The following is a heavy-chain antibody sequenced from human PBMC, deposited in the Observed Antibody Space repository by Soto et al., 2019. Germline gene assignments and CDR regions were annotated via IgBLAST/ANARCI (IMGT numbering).Heavy chain of an antibody. D-gene: IGHD6-25*01. CDR2: ISWNSGSI. V-gene: IGHV3-9*01. Sequence: GGSLRLSCAASGFTFDDYAMHWVRQAPGKGLEWVSGISWNSGSIGYADSVKGRFTISRDNAKNSLYLQMNSLRAEDTALYYCAKDIRVGYYFDYWGQGTLVTVSS. CDR1: GFTFDDYA. CDR3: AKDIRVGYYFDY. J-gene: IGHJ4*02.